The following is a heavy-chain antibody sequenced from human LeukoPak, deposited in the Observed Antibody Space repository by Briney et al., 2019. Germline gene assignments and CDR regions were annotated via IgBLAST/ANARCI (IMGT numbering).Heavy chain of an antibody. D-gene: IGHD4-23*01. Sequence: SGRSLRLSCAASGFTFSSYAMHWVRQAPGKGLEWVSGISWNSGSIGYADSVKGRFTISRDNAKNPLYLQMNSLRAEDTALYYCAKKSSVAYALDYWGQGTLVTVSS. J-gene: IGHJ4*02. V-gene: IGHV3-9*01. CDR3: AKKSSVAYALDY. CDR2: ISWNSGSI. CDR1: GFTFSSYA.